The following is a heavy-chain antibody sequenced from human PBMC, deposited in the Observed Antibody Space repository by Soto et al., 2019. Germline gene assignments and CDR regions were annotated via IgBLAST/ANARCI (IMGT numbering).Heavy chain of an antibody. CDR3: AKGRQGFPSLRGNHFDI. D-gene: IGHD3-16*01. V-gene: IGHV3-30*18. CDR2: ISSDGSNK. J-gene: IGHJ3*02. CDR1: GFTFSNYG. Sequence: QMQLVESGGGVVQPGRSLRLSCAASGFTFSNYGMHWVRQAPGKGLEWVAVISSDGSNKYCEDSVKGRLTISRDNSKNTLYLQMNSLRPEDTALYYCAKGRQGFPSLRGNHFDIWGQGTMVTVSS.